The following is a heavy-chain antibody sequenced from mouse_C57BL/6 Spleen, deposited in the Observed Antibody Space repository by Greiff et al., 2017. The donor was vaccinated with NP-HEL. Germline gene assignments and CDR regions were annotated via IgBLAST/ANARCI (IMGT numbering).Heavy chain of an antibody. CDR3: ARCDGSAWFAY. Sequence: VQLQQSGAELARPGASVKLSCKASGYTFTSYGISWVKQRPGQGLEWIGEIYPRSGNTYYNEKFKGKATLTADKSSSTAYMELRSLTSEDSAVYFCARCDGSAWFAYWGQGTLVTVSA. D-gene: IGHD2-3*01. V-gene: IGHV1-81*01. CDR1: GYTFTSYG. J-gene: IGHJ3*01. CDR2: IYPRSGNT.